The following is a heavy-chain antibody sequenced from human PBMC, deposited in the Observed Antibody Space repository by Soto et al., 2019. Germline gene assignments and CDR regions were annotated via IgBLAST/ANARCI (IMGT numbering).Heavy chain of an antibody. V-gene: IGHV3-30-3*01. CDR2: ISYDGSNK. D-gene: IGHD4-17*01. CDR1: GFTFSSYA. J-gene: IGHJ6*02. Sequence: QVQLVESGGGVVQPGRSLRLSCAASGFTFSSYAMHWVRQAPGKGLEWVAVISYDGSNKYYADSVKGRLTSYRDNSKNTMYLQMNSLRAEDTAVYYWARDLTTVTSFYYYYGMDVWGQGTTVTVSS. CDR3: ARDLTTVTSFYYYYGMDV.